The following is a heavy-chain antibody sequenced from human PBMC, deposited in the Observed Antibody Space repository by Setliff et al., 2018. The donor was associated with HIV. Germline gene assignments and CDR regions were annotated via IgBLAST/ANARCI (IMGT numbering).Heavy chain of an antibody. V-gene: IGHV4-38-2*01. CDR3: ARSYCGADCSLVADTNWFDP. Sequence: SETLSLTCAVSGYSISSGYYWGWIRQPPGKGLEWIGSIYHSGSTYYNPSLKSRLTISLDTSKNQLSLKLSSVTAADSAMYYCARSYCGADCSLVADTNWFDPWGQGTLVTVS. CDR1: GYSISSGYY. J-gene: IGHJ5*02. CDR2: IYHSGST. D-gene: IGHD2-21*01.